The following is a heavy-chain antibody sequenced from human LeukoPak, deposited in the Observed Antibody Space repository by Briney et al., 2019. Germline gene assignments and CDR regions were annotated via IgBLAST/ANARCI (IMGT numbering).Heavy chain of an antibody. Sequence: GGSLRLSWAASGFTFSSYAMSWVRQAPGKGLEWVSAISGSGGSTYYADSVKGRFTISRDNSKNTLYLQMNSLRVDDAAVYFCAKEWRFSSSWYQYYFDYWGQGTLVTVSS. V-gene: IGHV3-23*01. CDR1: GFTFSSYA. J-gene: IGHJ4*02. CDR3: AKEWRFSSSWYQYYFDY. D-gene: IGHD6-13*01. CDR2: ISGSGGST.